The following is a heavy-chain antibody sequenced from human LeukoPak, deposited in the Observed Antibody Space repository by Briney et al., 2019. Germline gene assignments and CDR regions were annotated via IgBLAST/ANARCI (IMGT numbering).Heavy chain of an antibody. J-gene: IGHJ4*02. CDR3: ARTDSSGYYDY. V-gene: IGHV3-66*01. D-gene: IGHD3-22*01. CDR2: LYSGGSI. Sequence: PGGSLRLSCAASGFTVSSNYMSWVRQAPGKGLEWVSILYSGGSIYYADSVKDRFTISRDNSKNTLYLQMNSLRAEDTAVYYCARTDSSGYYDYWGQGTLVTVSS. CDR1: GFTVSSNY.